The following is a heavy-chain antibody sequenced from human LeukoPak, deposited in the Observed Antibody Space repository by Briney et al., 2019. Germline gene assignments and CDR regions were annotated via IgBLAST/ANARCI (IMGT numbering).Heavy chain of an antibody. CDR1: GFTFSSYA. Sequence: GGSLRLSCAASGFTFSSYAMSWVRQAPGKGLEWVSAISGSGGSTYYADSVKGRFTISRDNFKNTLYLQMSSLRAEDTAIYYCAKDTTCNFWSGCKAFDYWGQGTLVTVSS. V-gene: IGHV3-23*01. CDR3: AKDTTCNFWSGCKAFDY. J-gene: IGHJ4*02. CDR2: ISGSGGST. D-gene: IGHD3-3*01.